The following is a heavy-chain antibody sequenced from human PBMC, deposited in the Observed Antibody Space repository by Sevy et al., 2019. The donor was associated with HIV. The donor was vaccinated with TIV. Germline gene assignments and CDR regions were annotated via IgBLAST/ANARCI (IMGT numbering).Heavy chain of an antibody. CDR3: ARDRYYDASGYYYYYYGMDV. Sequence: GRSLRLSCEASGFTVSGNYMAWVRLAPGKGLEWVSLIDSGGSTYYADSVKGRFTISRDNGKNTLYLQMNPLRAEDTAVYFCARDRYYDASGYYYYYYGMDVWGQGTTVTVSS. CDR2: IDSGGST. D-gene: IGHD3-22*01. CDR1: GFTVSGNY. J-gene: IGHJ6*02. V-gene: IGHV3-66*01.